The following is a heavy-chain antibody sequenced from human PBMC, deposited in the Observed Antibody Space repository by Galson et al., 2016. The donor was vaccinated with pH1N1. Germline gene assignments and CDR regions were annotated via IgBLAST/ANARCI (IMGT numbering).Heavy chain of an antibody. CDR1: GGTFTSYT. CDR2: MIPILGLS. J-gene: IGHJ4*02. CDR3: ARARGHAAMDPFDF. D-gene: IGHD5-18*01. V-gene: IGHV1-69*02. Sequence: SVKVSCKASGGTFTSYTITWVRQAPGQGLEWMGRMIPILGLSNYAQKFQGRVTITADKSRSTAYMELCSLKSEDTAVYFCARARGHAAMDPFDFWGQGTRVTVSS.